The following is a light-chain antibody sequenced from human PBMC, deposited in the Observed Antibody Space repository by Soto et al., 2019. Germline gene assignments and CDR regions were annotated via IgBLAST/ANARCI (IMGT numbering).Light chain of an antibody. CDR3: SSYTSSSTQGV. CDR2: EVS. Sequence: QSALTQPASVSGSPGESITISCTGTSSDVGGYNYVSWYQQHPGKAPKLMIYEVSNRPSGFSNRFSGSKSGNTASLTISGLQAEDEADYYCSSYTSSSTQGVFGGGTKLTVL. J-gene: IGLJ3*02. V-gene: IGLV2-14*01. CDR1: SSDVGGYNY.